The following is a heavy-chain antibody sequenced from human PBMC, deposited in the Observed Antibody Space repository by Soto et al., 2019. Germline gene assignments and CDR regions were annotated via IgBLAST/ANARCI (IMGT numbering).Heavy chain of an antibody. V-gene: IGHV4-59*01. D-gene: IGHD3-22*01. Sequence: QVQLQESGPGLVKPSETLSLTCAVSGDSISSYYCMWIRQPPGKGLESIGYLYYGRIANYNPSLKRQVTLSVDTSTNQCSLTLSTMTGADTAVYGGAHRSMAVVPEYWGQGTLVTVSS. J-gene: IGHJ4*02. CDR3: AHRSMAVVPEY. CDR2: LYYGRIA. CDR1: GDSISSYY.